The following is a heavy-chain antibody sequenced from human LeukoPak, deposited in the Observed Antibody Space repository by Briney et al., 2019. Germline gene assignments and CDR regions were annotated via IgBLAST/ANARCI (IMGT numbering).Heavy chain of an antibody. D-gene: IGHD5-18*01. J-gene: IGHJ3*02. CDR3: ARDLGYSYGDAFDI. CDR2: IYYSGST. Sequence: SETLSLTCTVSGGSISSSSYYWGWIRRPPGKGLEWIGSIYYSGSTYYNPSLKSRVTISVDTSKNQFSLKLSSVTAADTAVYYCARDLGYSYGDAFDIWGQGTMVTVSS. CDR1: GGSISSSSYY. V-gene: IGHV4-39*07.